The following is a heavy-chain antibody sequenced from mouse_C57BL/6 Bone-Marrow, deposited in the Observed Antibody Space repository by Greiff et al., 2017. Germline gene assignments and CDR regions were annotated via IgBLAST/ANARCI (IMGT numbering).Heavy chain of an antibody. J-gene: IGHJ1*03. CDR2: IYPGDGDT. V-gene: IGHV1-82*01. CDR3: ARAPIYYYGSRYFDV. CDR1: GYAFSSSW. D-gene: IGHD1-1*01. Sequence: QVQLQQSGPELVKPGASVKISCKASGYAFSSSWMNWVKQRPGKGLEWLGRIYPGDGDTNYNGKFKGKATLTADKSSSTAYMQLSSLTSEDSAVYFCARAPIYYYGSRYFDVWGTGTTVTVSS.